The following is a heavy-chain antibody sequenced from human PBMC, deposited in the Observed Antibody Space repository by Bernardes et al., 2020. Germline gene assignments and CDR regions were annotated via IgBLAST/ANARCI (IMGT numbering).Heavy chain of an antibody. CDR1: GFTFRSYG. D-gene: IGHD7-27*01. J-gene: IGHJ4*02. V-gene: IGHV3-33*01. Sequence: GGSLRLSCAASGFTFRSYGMHWVRQAPGKGLEWVAVIWYDGSNKYYADSVKGRFTSSRDNSKNTLFLQMNSLRAEDTAVYYCAREQNWAFDYCGQGTLVTVSS. CDR2: IWYDGSNK. CDR3: AREQNWAFDY.